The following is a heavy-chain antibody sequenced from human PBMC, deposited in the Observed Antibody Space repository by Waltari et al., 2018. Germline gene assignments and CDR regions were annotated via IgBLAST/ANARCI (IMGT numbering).Heavy chain of an antibody. V-gene: IGHV1-8*01. J-gene: IGHJ4*02. Sequence: GLEWMGWMNPNSGITGYAQKFQGRVKMTRDTSTATAHMEVNSLRSDDTAVYYCARVAAIGLVRFSGYWGQGTLVTVSS. D-gene: IGHD6-19*01. CDR2: MNPNSGIT. CDR3: ARVAAIGLVRFSGY.